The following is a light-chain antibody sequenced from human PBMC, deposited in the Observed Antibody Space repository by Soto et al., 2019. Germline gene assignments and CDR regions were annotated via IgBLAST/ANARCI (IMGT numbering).Light chain of an antibody. CDR2: AVS. Sequence: DIQMTQSPPSLSASVGDRVIITCRASQSISSWLAWYQQKPRKAPKLLIYAVSSLDSGVPSRFSGSGSVTEFTLTISSLQPDDFATYYCQQYLSSPYTFGQGTKVDIK. V-gene: IGKV1-5*01. J-gene: IGKJ2*01. CDR1: QSISSW. CDR3: QQYLSSPYT.